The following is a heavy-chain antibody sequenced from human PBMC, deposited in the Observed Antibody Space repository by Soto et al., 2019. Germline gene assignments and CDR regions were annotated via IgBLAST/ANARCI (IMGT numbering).Heavy chain of an antibody. CDR2: ISSTTNYI. J-gene: IGHJ4*02. V-gene: IGHV3-21*06. CDR3: ARDSEDLTSNFDY. Sequence: GGSLKLSCAASGFTFTRYSMNWVRQAPGKGLEWVSSISSTTNYIYYGDSMKGRFTISRDNAKNSLYLEMDSLRAEDTAVYYCARDSEDLTSNFDYWGQGTLVTVSS. CDR1: GFTFTRYS.